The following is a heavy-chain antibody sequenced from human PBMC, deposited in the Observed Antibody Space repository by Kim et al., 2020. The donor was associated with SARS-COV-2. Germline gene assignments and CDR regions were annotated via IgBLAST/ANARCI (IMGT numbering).Heavy chain of an antibody. D-gene: IGHD3-3*01. CDR2: IYLSGST. CDR3: ARKGTGLYYFGN. CDR1: GGSISDYD. V-gene: IGHV4-59*08. J-gene: IGHJ1*01. Sequence: SETLSLTCNVSGGSISDYDWSWIWQPPGKGLEWIGFIYLSGSTKYNDYTMSRVTITLDKNTNKFFLKLRSMIAADANASYSARKGTGLYYFGNLGQ.